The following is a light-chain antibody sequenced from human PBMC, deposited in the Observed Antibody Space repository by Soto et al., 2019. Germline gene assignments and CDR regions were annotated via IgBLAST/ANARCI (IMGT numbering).Light chain of an antibody. CDR1: QSVGTY. J-gene: IGKJ1*01. CDR3: QQRNFRPGGT. V-gene: IGKV3-11*01. CDR2: DAS. Sequence: ELVLTQSPVILSVSPGDRATLSCRASQSVGTYLAWYQQKPGQAPRLLIYDASIRATGIPARFSGSGSGTDFTLTISSLEPEDFAVYFCQQRNFRPGGTFGQGTKVEIK.